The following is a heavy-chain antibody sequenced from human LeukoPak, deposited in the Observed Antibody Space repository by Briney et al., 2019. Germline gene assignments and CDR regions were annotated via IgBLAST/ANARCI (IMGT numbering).Heavy chain of an antibody. Sequence: PSQTLSLTCTVSGGSISSGGYYWSWIRQPPGKGLEWIGYIYHSGSTYYNPSLKSRVTISVDRSKNQFSLKLSSVTAADTAVYYCAINRWSGYRLTDYYYYYMDVWGQGTTVTVSS. V-gene: IGHV4-30-2*01. CDR1: GGSISSGGYY. CDR2: IYHSGST. CDR3: AINRWSGYRLTDYYYYYMDV. D-gene: IGHD3-3*01. J-gene: IGHJ6*03.